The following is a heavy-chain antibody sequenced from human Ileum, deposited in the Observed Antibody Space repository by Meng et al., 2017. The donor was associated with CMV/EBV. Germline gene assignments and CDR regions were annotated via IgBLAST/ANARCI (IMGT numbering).Heavy chain of an antibody. CDR1: GFTFSAYK. J-gene: IGHJ6*02. D-gene: IGHD5-24*01. CDR2: INPDGTEK. CDR3: ARDWRTGYSHTMDV. V-gene: IGHV3-7*01. Sequence: GGSLRLSCAASGFTFSAYKMTWVRQPPGKGLEWAATINPDGTEKYYVESLKGRFTISRDNAKDSLFLQMDSLRAEDTAMYFCARDWRTGYSHTMDVWGQGNTVNVSS.